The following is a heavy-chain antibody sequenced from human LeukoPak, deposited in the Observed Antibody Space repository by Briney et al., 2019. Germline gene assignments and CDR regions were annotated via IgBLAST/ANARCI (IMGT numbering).Heavy chain of an antibody. Sequence: GGSLRLSCAASGFTFDDYAMHWVRQAPGKGLEWVSGISWNSGSIGYADSVKGRFTISRDNAKNSLYLQMNSLRAEDTALYYCAKDLAAALSLGFDYWGQGTLVTVSS. V-gene: IGHV3-9*01. CDR2: ISWNSGSI. J-gene: IGHJ4*02. CDR1: GFTFDDYA. CDR3: AKDLAAALSLGFDY. D-gene: IGHD6-13*01.